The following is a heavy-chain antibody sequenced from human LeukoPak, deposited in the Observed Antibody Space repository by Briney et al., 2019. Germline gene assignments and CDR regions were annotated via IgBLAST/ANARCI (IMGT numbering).Heavy chain of an antibody. Sequence: GESLKISCKDSEYTFTSYWIGWVRQMPGKGLEWMGIIYPHDSDTRYSPSFQGQVTISADKSISTAYLQWSSLKASDTAMYYCARTGREYYDGTGAFDYWGQGTLVTVSS. J-gene: IGHJ4*02. CDR3: ARTGREYYDGTGAFDY. CDR2: IYPHDSDT. D-gene: IGHD3-22*01. V-gene: IGHV5-51*01. CDR1: EYTFTSYW.